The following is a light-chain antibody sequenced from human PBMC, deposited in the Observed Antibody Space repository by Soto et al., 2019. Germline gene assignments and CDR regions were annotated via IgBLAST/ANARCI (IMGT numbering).Light chain of an antibody. V-gene: IGLV1-51*02. CDR3: GTWDSSLSAGV. CDR2: ENN. J-gene: IGLJ3*02. Sequence: QSLLTQPPSVSAAPGQKVTISCSGSSSNIGNNYVSRYQQLPGTAPKLLIYENNKRPSGIPDRFSGSKSGTSATLGITGLQTGDEADYYCGTWDSSLSAGVFGGGTKLTVL. CDR1: SSNIGNNY.